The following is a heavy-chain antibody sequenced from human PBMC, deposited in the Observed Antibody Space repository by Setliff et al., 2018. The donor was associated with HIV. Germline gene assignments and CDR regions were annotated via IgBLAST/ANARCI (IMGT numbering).Heavy chain of an antibody. CDR3: ARAPGITVTGRYFQH. J-gene: IGHJ1*01. V-gene: IGHV3-30*04. CDR2: ISYDGSNK. Sequence: GESLKISCAASGFTFSSYAMHWVRQAPGKGLEWVAVISYDGSNKYYADSVKGRFTISRDNSKNTLYLQMNSLRAEDTAVYYCARAPGITVTGRYFQHWGQGTLVTVSS. D-gene: IGHD6-19*01. CDR1: GFTFSSYA.